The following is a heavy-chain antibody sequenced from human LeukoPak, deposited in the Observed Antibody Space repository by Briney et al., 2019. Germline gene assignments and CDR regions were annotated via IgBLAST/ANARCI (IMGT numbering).Heavy chain of an antibody. D-gene: IGHD5-24*01. Sequence: PSETLSLTCTVSGGSISSYYWSWIRQPPGKGLEWIGYMYYSGTTNYNPSLKSRVTISVDTSKNQFSLKLSSVTAADTAVYYCARRRVEMTTITEDNWFDPWGQGTLVTVSS. CDR2: MYYSGTT. J-gene: IGHJ5*02. CDR3: ARRRVEMTTITEDNWFDP. V-gene: IGHV4-59*01. CDR1: GGSISSYY.